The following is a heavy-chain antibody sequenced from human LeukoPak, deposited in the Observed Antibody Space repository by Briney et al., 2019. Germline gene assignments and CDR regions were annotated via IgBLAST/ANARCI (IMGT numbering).Heavy chain of an antibody. Sequence: GASVKVSCKASGYTFTGYYMHWVRQAPGQGLEWMGWINSNSGGTNYAQKFQGRVTMTRDTSISTAYMELSRLRSDDTAVYYCARGTYCTNGVCYLGYWGQGTLVTVSS. CDR2: INSNSGGT. CDR1: GYTFTGYY. CDR3: ARGTYCTNGVCYLGY. V-gene: IGHV1-2*02. D-gene: IGHD2-8*01. J-gene: IGHJ4*02.